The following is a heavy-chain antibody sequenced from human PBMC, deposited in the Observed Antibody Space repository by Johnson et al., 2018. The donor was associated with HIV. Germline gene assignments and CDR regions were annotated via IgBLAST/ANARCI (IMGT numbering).Heavy chain of an antibody. J-gene: IGHJ3*02. V-gene: IGHV3-30*18. CDR1: GFTFSSYG. CDR3: AKESAFDI. Sequence: QVQLVESGGGVVQPGRSLRLSCAASGFTFSSYGMHWVRQAPGKGLEWVAVISYDGSNKYYADSVKGRFTIYRDNSKNTLYLQMNSLRAEDTAVYYCAKESAFDIWGQGTMVTVSS. CDR2: ISYDGSNK.